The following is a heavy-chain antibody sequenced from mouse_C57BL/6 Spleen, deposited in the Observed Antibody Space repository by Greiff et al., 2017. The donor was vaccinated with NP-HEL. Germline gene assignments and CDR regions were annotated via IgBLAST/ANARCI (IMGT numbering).Heavy chain of an antibody. J-gene: IGHJ4*01. D-gene: IGHD2-4*01. Sequence: EVQLVESGGGLVKPGGSLKLSCAASGFTFSSYAMSWVRQTPEKRLEWVATISDGGSYTYYPDNVKGRFTISRDNAKNNLYLQMSHLKSEDTSMYYCARGRGDYDVGYAKDYWGQGTSVTVSS. CDR3: ARGRGDYDVGYAKDY. CDR2: ISDGGSYT. CDR1: GFTFSSYA. V-gene: IGHV5-4*01.